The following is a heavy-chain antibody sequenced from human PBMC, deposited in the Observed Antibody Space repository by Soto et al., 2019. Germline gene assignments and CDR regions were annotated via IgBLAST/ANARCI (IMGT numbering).Heavy chain of an antibody. CDR1: GYSFNSYD. V-gene: IGHV1-8*01. CDR3: AGGYSSPSLNWFEP. CDR2: MNPNSGNT. J-gene: IGHJ5*02. Sequence: QVQLVQSGAEVKKPGASVKVSCKASGYSFNSYDINWVRQASGQGLEWMGWMNPNSGNTGYAQKFQGRVTMTRNTSTSTAYMELSSLTSQDTAVYYCAGGYSSPSLNWFEPWGQGTLVTVSS. D-gene: IGHD6-19*01.